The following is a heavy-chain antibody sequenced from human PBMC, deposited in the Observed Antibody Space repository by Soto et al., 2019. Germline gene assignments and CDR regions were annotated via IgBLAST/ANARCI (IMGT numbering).Heavy chain of an antibody. CDR1: GFTFSSYA. J-gene: IGHJ6*02. CDR3: AKDRAAVAGDYYYYYGMDV. V-gene: IGHV3-23*01. D-gene: IGHD6-19*01. Sequence: QPGGSLRLSCAASGFTFSSYAMSWVRQAPGKGLEWVSAISGSGGSTYYADSVKGRFTISRDNSKNTLYLQMNSLRAEDTAVYYCAKDRAAVAGDYYYYYGMDVWGQGTTVTVSS. CDR2: ISGSGGST.